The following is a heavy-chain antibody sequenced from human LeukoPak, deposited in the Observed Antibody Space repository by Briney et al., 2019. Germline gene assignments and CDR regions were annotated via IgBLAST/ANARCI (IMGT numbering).Heavy chain of an antibody. Sequence: GGSLRLSCAASGFTFSSHAMSWVRKAPGKGLEWVSHISGSGGSTYYADSVKGRFTISRDNSKNTLYLQMNSLRAEDTAVYYCAKAYGSGSYYHFDYWGQGTLVTVSS. CDR3: AKAYGSGSYYHFDY. J-gene: IGHJ4*02. V-gene: IGHV3-23*01. CDR2: ISGSGGST. D-gene: IGHD3-10*01. CDR1: GFTFSSHA.